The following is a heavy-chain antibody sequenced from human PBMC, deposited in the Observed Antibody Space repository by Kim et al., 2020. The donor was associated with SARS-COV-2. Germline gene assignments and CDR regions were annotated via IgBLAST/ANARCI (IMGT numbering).Heavy chain of an antibody. Sequence: SETLSLTCTVSGGSISSSSYYWGWIRQPPGKGLEWIGSIYYSGSTYYNPSLKSRVTISVDTSKNQFSLKLSSVTAADTAVYYCARLNGPYYFDYWGQGTLVTVSS. J-gene: IGHJ4*02. CDR2: IYYSGST. D-gene: IGHD2-8*01. CDR3: ARLNGPYYFDY. V-gene: IGHV4-39*01. CDR1: GGSISSSSYY.